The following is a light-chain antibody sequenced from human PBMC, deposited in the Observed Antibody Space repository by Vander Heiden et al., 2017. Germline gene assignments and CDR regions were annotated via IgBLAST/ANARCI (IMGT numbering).Light chain of an antibody. CDR3: SSYTSSLTRV. J-gene: IGLJ1*01. CDR1: SSDVGAYNY. V-gene: IGLV2-14*01. CDR2: DVS. Sequence: QSALTQPASVSGSPGQSITIPCTGTSSDVGAYNYVSWYQQHPSKAPKFIISDVSNRPSGVSNRFSGSKSGNTASLTISGLQAEDEADYYCSSYTSSLTRVFGSGTKVTVL.